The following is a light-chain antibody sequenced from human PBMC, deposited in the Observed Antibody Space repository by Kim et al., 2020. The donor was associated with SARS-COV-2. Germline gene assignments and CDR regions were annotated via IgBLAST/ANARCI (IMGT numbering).Light chain of an antibody. V-gene: IGLV2-23*02. CDR3: TSYAGSGLGV. CDR2: EVN. CDR1: NSDVGSYNL. J-gene: IGLJ3*02. Sequence: QSVLTQPASVSGSPGQSITISCTGTNSDVGSYNLVSWYQQHPGKAPKLMIFEVNNRPSGVSDRFSDSKSGNTASLTISGLQAEDEADYYCTSYAGSGLGVFGGGTQLTV.